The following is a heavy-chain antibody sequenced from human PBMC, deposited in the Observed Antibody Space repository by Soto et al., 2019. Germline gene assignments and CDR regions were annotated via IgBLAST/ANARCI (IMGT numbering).Heavy chain of an antibody. CDR3: ARGAKSMVVVTALLSYFDG. V-gene: IGHV4-30-4*01. CDR2: ITYRGTT. J-gene: IGHJ4*02. D-gene: IGHD2-21*02. CDR1: CASISSGDYY. Sequence: SETLSLTCTVSCASISSGDYYWSWIRQAPGKGLEWIGHITYRGTTYYNPSLKSRVSIRVDTSKSQFSLKMSSVTAAETAVYYWARGAKSMVVVTALLSYFDGWGQGAQVTVSS.